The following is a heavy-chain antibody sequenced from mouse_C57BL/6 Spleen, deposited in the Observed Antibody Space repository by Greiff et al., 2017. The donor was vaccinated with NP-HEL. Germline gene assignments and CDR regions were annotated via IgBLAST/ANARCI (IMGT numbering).Heavy chain of an antibody. CDR2: IYPGDGDT. Sequence: VKVVESGPELVKPGASVKISCKASGYAFSSSWMNWVKQRPGQGLEWIGRIYPGDGDTNYNGKFKGKATLTADKSSSKAYMQLSSLPSEDSAVYFCARLGTLRSRYFDVWGTGTTVTVSS. D-gene: IGHD3-3*01. J-gene: IGHJ1*03. CDR3: ARLGTLRSRYFDV. CDR1: GYAFSSSW. V-gene: IGHV1-82*01.